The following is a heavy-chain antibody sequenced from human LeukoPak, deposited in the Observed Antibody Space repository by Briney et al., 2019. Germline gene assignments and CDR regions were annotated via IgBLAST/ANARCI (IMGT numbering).Heavy chain of an antibody. CDR3: AKEAAAAGSFDY. D-gene: IGHD6-13*01. J-gene: IGHJ4*02. CDR2: ISYDGSNK. Sequence: GGSLRLSCAASGFTFSSYGMHWVRQAPGKGLEWVAVISYDGSNKYYADSVKGRFTISGDNSKNTLYLQMNSLRAEDTAVYYCAKEAAAAGSFDYWGQGTLVTVSS. V-gene: IGHV3-30*18. CDR1: GFTFSSYG.